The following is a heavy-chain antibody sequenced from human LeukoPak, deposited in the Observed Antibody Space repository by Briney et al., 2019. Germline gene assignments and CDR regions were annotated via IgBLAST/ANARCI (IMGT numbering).Heavy chain of an antibody. J-gene: IGHJ5*02. D-gene: IGHD2-15*01. V-gene: IGHV4-34*01. CDR3: ARGRRAATYWFDP. CDR2: INHSGST. Sequence: PSETLSLTCAVYGGSFSGYYWSWIRLPPGKGLEWIGEINHSGSTNYNPSLKSRVTISVDTSKNQFSLKLSSVTAADTAVYYCARGRRAATYWFDPWGQGTLVTVSS. CDR1: GGSFSGYY.